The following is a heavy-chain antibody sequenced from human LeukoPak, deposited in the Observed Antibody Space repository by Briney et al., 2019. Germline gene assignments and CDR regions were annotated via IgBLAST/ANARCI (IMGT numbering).Heavy chain of an antibody. D-gene: IGHD5-12*01. Sequence: GGSLRLSCAASGFTFSSYEMNWVRQAPGKGLEWVSYISSSGSTIYYADSVKGRFTISRDNAKNSLYLQMNSLGAEDTAVYYCARDVRFSGYYSYYYMDVWGKGTTVTVSS. V-gene: IGHV3-48*03. CDR1: GFTFSSYE. CDR2: ISSSGSTI. CDR3: ARDVRFSGYYSYYYMDV. J-gene: IGHJ6*03.